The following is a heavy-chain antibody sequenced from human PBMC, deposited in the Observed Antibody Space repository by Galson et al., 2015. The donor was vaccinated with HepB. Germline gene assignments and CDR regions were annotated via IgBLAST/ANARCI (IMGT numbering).Heavy chain of an antibody. CDR2: ISSSSSYT. Sequence: LRLSCAASGFTFSDYYMSWIRQAPGKGLEWVSYISSSSSYTNYADSVKGRFTISRDNAKNSLYLQMNSLRAEDTAVYYCARDYGDYDRNFDYWGQGTLVTVSS. D-gene: IGHD4-17*01. CDR3: ARDYGDYDRNFDY. J-gene: IGHJ4*02. V-gene: IGHV3-11*05. CDR1: GFTFSDYY.